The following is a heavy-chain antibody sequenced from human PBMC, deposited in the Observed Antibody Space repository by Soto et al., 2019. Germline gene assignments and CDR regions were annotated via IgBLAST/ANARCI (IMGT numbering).Heavy chain of an antibody. D-gene: IGHD2-8*01. V-gene: IGHV1-69*01. CDR3: AIVQVGQTNRYELQVMAV. CDR2: IIPIFGTA. Sequence: RWRRNTNRKGLEWMGGIIPIFGTANYAQKFQGRATITADESTSTAYMELSSLRSEDTAVYYCAIVQVGQTNRYELQVMAVRGHGTTVPVSS. J-gene: IGHJ6*02.